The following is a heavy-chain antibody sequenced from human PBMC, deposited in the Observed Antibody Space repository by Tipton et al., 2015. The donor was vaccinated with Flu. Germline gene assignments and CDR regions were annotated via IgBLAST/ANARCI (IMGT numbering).Heavy chain of an antibody. D-gene: IGHD4-11*01. CDR2: VSRSGNT. CDR3: VRRDYSNYVSDPKSWFDP. CDR1: GDSISSAYY. Sequence: TLSLTCAVSGDSISSAYYWGWIRQFPGKGLEWIGSVSRSGNTNYNPSLKSRVTISIDTSKNQFSLKMKSVTAADKAVYYCVRRDYSNYVSDPKSWFDPWGQGALVTVSS. V-gene: IGHV4-38-2*01. J-gene: IGHJ5*02.